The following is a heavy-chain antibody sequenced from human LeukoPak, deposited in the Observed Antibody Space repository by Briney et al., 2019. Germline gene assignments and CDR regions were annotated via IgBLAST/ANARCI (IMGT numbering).Heavy chain of an antibody. CDR1: GYTFSSYG. V-gene: IGHV1-18*01. CDR3: AVCPSDYYYYGMDV. CDR2: ISANNGNT. Sequence: ASVKVSCRASGYTFSSYGISWVRQAPGQGLEWMGWISANNGNTNYAQKFQGRVTMTTDTSTSTAYMELRSLRSDDTAVYYCAVCPSDYYYYGMDVWGQGTTVTVSS. J-gene: IGHJ6*02.